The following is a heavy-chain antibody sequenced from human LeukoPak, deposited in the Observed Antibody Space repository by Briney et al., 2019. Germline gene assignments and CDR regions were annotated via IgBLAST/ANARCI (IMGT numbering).Heavy chain of an antibody. CDR2: IYLGDSDT. Sequence: PGESLKISCEGSGYSFTNYWLGWVRQMPGKGLGWMGMIYLGDSDTRYSPSFQGPVTTSADKSINTAYLQWSSLKASDTAMYYCARKTGSYGLNYFDYWGQGTLVTVSS. J-gene: IGHJ4*02. V-gene: IGHV5-51*06. CDR3: ARKTGSYGLNYFDY. CDR1: GYSFTNYW. D-gene: IGHD5-18*01.